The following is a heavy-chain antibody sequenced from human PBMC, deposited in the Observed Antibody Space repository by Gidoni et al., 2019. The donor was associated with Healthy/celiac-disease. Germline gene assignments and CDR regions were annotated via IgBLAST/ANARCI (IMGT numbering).Heavy chain of an antibody. CDR2: IYYSGST. J-gene: IGHJ4*02. Sequence: HVQLQESAPGLVTPSQTPSLTCTVSGGSISSGGYSWRWTRQHPGKGLEWTRYIYYSGSTYYNPSLKSRVTISVDTPKIQFYLRLGTVAAADASVYYCAKGLGGYTGVDYWGQGTLVTVSS. D-gene: IGHD5-12*01. CDR3: AKGLGGYTGVDY. CDR1: GGSISSGGYS. V-gene: IGHV4-31*03.